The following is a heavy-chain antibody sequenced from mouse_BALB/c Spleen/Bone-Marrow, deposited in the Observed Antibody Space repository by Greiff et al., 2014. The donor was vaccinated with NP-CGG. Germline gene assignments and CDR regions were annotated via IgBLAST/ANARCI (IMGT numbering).Heavy chain of an antibody. CDR1: GFNIKDTY. Sequence: EVHLVESGAELVKPGASDKLSCTASGFNIKDTYIHWVKQRPEQGLEWIGRIDPANADTKYGPKFQGKATITADTSSNTVYLQFISLTSEDTAIYYCVRAARTFDYWGQGTTLTVSS. V-gene: IGHV14-3*02. CDR2: IDPANADT. CDR3: VRAARTFDY. D-gene: IGHD3-1*01. J-gene: IGHJ2*01.